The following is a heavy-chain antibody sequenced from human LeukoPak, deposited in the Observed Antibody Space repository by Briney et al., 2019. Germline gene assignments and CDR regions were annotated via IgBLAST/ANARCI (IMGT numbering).Heavy chain of an antibody. V-gene: IGHV1-69*05. Sequence: ASVRVSCKASGGTFSRYAISWVRQAPGQGLEWMGRIIPIFGTANYAQKFQGRVTITTDESTSTAYMELSSLRSEDTAVYYCARDLVVVPAANTNYYYYMDVWGKGTTVTVSS. D-gene: IGHD2-2*01. J-gene: IGHJ6*03. CDR2: IIPIFGTA. CDR1: GGTFSRYA. CDR3: ARDLVVVPAANTNYYYYMDV.